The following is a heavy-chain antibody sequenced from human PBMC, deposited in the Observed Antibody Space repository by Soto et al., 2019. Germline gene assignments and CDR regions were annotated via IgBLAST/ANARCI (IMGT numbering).Heavy chain of an antibody. CDR3: AADHPAYYYDSSGYYFDY. V-gene: IGHV1-58*01. D-gene: IGHD3-22*01. CDR2: IVVGSGNT. Sequence: SVKVSCKASGFTFTSSAVQWVRQARGQRLEWIGWIVVGSGNTNYAQKFQERVTITRGMSTSTAYMELSSLRSEDTAVYYCAADHPAYYYDSSGYYFDYWGQGTLVTVSS. CDR1: GFTFTSSA. J-gene: IGHJ4*02.